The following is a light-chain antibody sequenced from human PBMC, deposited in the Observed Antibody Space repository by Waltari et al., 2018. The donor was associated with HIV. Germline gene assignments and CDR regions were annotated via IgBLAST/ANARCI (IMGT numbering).Light chain of an antibody. CDR2: EVT. CDR3: SSYTSSSTLEV. V-gene: IGLV2-14*01. J-gene: IGLJ1*01. Sequence: QSALTQPASVSGSPGQSITIFCTGTTSDVGGYQYVSWYQQYAGKAPKLIIYEVTNRPSGVSNRFSGTKSGNTASLIISGLQAEDEADYYCSSYTSSSTLEVFGTGTKVTV. CDR1: TSDVGGYQY.